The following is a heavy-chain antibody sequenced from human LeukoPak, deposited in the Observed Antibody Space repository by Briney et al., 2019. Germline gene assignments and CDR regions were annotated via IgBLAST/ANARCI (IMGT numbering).Heavy chain of an antibody. Sequence: GRSLRLYCAASGFTFDDYAMHWVRQAPGKGLEWVSGISWNSGSIGYADSVKGRFTISRDNAKNSLYLQMNSLRAEDTALYYCAKGGYSSGWSKFDYWGQGTLVTVSS. V-gene: IGHV3-9*01. D-gene: IGHD6-19*01. CDR2: ISWNSGSI. CDR3: AKGGYSSGWSKFDY. J-gene: IGHJ4*02. CDR1: GFTFDDYA.